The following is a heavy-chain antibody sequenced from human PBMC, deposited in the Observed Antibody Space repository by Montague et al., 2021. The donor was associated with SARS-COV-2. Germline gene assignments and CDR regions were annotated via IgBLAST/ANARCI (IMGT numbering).Heavy chain of an antibody. V-gene: IGHV4-4*07. CDR3: ARDRFDFGAGRQGTIDF. CDR2: MHLTGKT. Sequence: SETLSLTCCRLGSWISGADWKRIRLNSSKQLKWNALMHLTGKTNFSPFFSSRLTMSADTSKNQFSLKLTSVTAADTAIYFCARDRFDFGAGRQGTIDFWGQGTRVTVSS. D-gene: IGHD3-10*01. CDR1: SWISGAD. J-gene: IGHJ4*02.